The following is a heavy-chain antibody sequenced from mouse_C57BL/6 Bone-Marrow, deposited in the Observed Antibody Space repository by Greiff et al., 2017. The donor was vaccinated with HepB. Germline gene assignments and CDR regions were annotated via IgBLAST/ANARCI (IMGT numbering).Heavy chain of an antibody. Sequence: VQLQQPGTELVKPGASVKLSCKASGYTFTSYWMHWVKQRTEQGLEWIGRIDPEDGETKYAPKFQGKATITADTSSNTAYLQLSSLTSEDTAVYYCARGTVVADYWGQGTTLTVSS. D-gene: IGHD1-1*01. J-gene: IGHJ2*01. CDR1: GYTFTSYW. V-gene: IGHV14-2*01. CDR3: ARGTVVADY. CDR2: IDPEDGET.